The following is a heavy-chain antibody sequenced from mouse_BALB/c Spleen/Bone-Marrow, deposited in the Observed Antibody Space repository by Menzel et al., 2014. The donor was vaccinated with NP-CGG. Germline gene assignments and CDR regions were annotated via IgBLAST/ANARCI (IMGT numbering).Heavy chain of an antibody. CDR3: ARYGNYCDAMDY. D-gene: IGHD2-1*01. V-gene: IGHV14-3*02. CDR1: GFNIKDTY. Sequence: EVQLVESGAELVKPGASVKLSCTASGFNIKDTYMHWVKQRPEQGLEWIGRIDPANGNTKYDPKFQGKATVTADTSSNTAYLQLSSLTAEDTAVCYCARYGNYCDAMDYWGQGTSVTVSS. CDR2: IDPANGNT. J-gene: IGHJ4*01.